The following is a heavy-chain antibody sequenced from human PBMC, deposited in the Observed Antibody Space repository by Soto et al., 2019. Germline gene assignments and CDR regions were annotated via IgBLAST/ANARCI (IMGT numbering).Heavy chain of an antibody. Sequence: GGSLRLSCAASGFTFSSYWMHWVRQAPGEGLVWVSHINTDGRSTNYADSVKGRFTISRDNAKNTLYLQMNGLRAEDTAVYYCARDAVSGSFSPCGQGTLVTVSS. D-gene: IGHD4-4*01. J-gene: IGHJ5*02. V-gene: IGHV3-74*01. CDR3: ARDAVSGSFSP. CDR2: INTDGRST. CDR1: GFTFSSYW.